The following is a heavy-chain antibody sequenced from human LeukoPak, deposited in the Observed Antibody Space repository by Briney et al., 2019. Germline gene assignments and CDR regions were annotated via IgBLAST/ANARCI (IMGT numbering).Heavy chain of an antibody. Sequence: SETLSLTCTVSHGSIKANYWTWIRQSPGKGLEWIGFIDDSGTTNYSPSLESRVTISVDTSKNQFSLNLTSVTAADTAIYYCARVVRGAVTSNWFDPWGQGTLVTVSS. J-gene: IGHJ5*02. D-gene: IGHD4-17*01. CDR1: HGSIKANY. V-gene: IGHV4-59*01. CDR2: IDDSGTT. CDR3: ARVVRGAVTSNWFDP.